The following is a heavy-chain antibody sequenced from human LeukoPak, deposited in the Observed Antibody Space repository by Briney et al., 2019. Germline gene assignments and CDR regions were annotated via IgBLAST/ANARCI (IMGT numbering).Heavy chain of an antibody. Sequence: ASVNVSCKASGYTFTGYYMHWVRQAPGQGLEWMGWINPNSGGTNYARKFQGWVTMTRDTSISTAYMELSRLRSDDTAVYYCAGDRVDYRDGYNFDYWGQGTLVTVSS. CDR3: AGDRVDYRDGYNFDY. CDR1: GYTFTGYY. J-gene: IGHJ4*02. CDR2: INPNSGGT. V-gene: IGHV1-2*04. D-gene: IGHD5-24*01.